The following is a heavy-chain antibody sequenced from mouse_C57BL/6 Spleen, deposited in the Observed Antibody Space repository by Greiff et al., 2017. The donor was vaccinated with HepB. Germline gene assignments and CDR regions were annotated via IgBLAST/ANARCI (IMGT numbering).Heavy chain of an antibody. CDR2: ISDGGSYT. J-gene: IGHJ3*01. V-gene: IGHV5-4*01. CDR1: GFTFSSYA. D-gene: IGHD2-5*01. CDR3: ARVAYYSNWAWFAY. Sequence: EVQLVESGGGLVKPGGSLKLSCAASGFTFSSYAMSWVRQTPEKRLEWVATISDGGSYTYYPDNVKGRFTISRDNAKNNLYLQMSHLKSEDTAMYYCARVAYYSNWAWFAYWGQGTLVTVSA.